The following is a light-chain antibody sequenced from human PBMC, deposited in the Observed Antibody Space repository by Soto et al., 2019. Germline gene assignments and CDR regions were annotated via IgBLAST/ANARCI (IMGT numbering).Light chain of an antibody. J-gene: IGKJ1*01. CDR1: QSGSSN. CDR3: QHYNNWPRT. CDR2: GAS. V-gene: IGKV3-15*01. Sequence: EIVMTQSPATLSVSPGERATLSCRASQSGSSNLAWYQQKPGQAPRLLIYGASTRATGIPARFSGSRSGTAVTLTISSLQSEDFAVYYCQHYNNWPRTFGQGTKVEIK.